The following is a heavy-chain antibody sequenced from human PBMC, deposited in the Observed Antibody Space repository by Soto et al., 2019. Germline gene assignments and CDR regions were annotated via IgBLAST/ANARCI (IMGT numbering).Heavy chain of an antibody. V-gene: IGHV3-23*01. D-gene: IGHD6-13*01. Sequence: GGSLRLSCAASGFTFSSCAMTWVRQAPGKGLEWVSTLTGSDRNTYYADSVKGRFTISRDNSKSTLYLQMNSLRVEDTALYYCVKSQGGTWYDFADFWGPGTLVTVSS. CDR3: VKSQGGTWYDFADF. CDR2: LTGSDRNT. CDR1: GFTFSSCA. J-gene: IGHJ4*02.